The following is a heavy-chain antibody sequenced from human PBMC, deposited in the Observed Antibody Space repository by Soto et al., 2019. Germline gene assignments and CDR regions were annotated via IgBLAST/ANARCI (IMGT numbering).Heavy chain of an antibody. CDR2: ISSSSSYI. J-gene: IGHJ4*02. Sequence: XESLRLSCAASGLAFSSYSMNWVRQAPGKGLEWVSSISSSSSYIYYADSVKGRFTISRDNAKNSLYLQMNSLRAEDTAVYYCARELTMVRDDYWGQGTLVTVSS. CDR1: GLAFSSYS. CDR3: ARELTMVRDDY. D-gene: IGHD3-10*01. V-gene: IGHV3-21*01.